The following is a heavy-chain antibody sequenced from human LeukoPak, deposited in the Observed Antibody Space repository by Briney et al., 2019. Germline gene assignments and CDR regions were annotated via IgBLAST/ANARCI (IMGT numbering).Heavy chain of an antibody. CDR2: INPNSGGT. CDR1: GYTFTGYY. J-gene: IGHJ4*02. D-gene: IGHD3-10*01. V-gene: IGHV1-2*02. Sequence: ASVKVSCKASGYTFTGYYMHWVRQAPGQGLEWMGWINPNSGGTNYAQKFQGRVTMTRDTSISTAYMELSRLRSDDTAVYYCARDRASSGRYYSFHYWGQGTLVTVSS. CDR3: ARDRASSGRYYSFHY.